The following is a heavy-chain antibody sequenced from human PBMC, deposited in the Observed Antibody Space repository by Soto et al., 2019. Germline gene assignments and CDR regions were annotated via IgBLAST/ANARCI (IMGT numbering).Heavy chain of an antibody. V-gene: IGHV3-7*03. CDR1: GFSFSSFW. CDR3: VRGYSDYTDYFDY. Sequence: EVQLVESGGGLVQPGGSLRLSCTTSGFSFSSFWMIWVRQAPGKGLEWVAIIKQDGSEKHYVDSVKGRFTVSRDNAEKSLYLHMDSLRPDDKAVYYCVRGYSDYTDYFDYWGQGALVTVSS. J-gene: IGHJ4*02. D-gene: IGHD4-17*01. CDR2: IKQDGSEK.